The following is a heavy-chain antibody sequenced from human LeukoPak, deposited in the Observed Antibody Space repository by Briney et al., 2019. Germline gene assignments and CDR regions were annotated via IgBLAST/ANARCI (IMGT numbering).Heavy chain of an antibody. CDR1: GDSVSSNSAT. D-gene: IGHD3-22*01. CDR2: TYYRSKWSN. V-gene: IGHV6-1*01. J-gene: IGHJ4*02. Sequence: SQTLSLTCAISGDSVSSNSATWNWIRQSPSRGLEWLGRTYYRSKWSNDYAVSVKSRVTINPDTSKNLFSLQLNSVTPEDTAVYFCASSESGGYLFAYWGQGTLVTVSS. CDR3: ASSESGGYLFAY.